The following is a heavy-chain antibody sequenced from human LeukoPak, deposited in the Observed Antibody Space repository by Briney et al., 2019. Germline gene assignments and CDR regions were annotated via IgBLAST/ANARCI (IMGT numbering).Heavy chain of an antibody. CDR3: ARDLSSSSWENWFDP. D-gene: IGHD6-13*01. Sequence: GGSLRLSCAASGFTFSSYSMNWVRQAPGKGLEWVSYISISGSTIYYADSVKGRFTLSRDNAKNSLYLQMNSLRDEDTAVYYCARDLSSSSWENWFDPWGQGTLVTVSS. V-gene: IGHV3-48*02. CDR2: ISISGSTI. J-gene: IGHJ5*02. CDR1: GFTFSSYS.